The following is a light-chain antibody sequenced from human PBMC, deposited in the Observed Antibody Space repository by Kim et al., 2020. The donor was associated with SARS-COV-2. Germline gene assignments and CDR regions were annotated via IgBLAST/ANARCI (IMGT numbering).Light chain of an antibody. CDR1: RSVSSS. Sequence: IVLTQSPATLCLSPGERATLSCRASRSVSSSLAWYQQKPGQAPRLLIYDASNRAAGIPARFSGSGSGTDFTLTISSLEPEDFAVYYCQDRRNWPPAFGGGTKLEI. CDR3: QDRRNWPPA. J-gene: IGKJ4*01. CDR2: DAS. V-gene: IGKV3-11*01.